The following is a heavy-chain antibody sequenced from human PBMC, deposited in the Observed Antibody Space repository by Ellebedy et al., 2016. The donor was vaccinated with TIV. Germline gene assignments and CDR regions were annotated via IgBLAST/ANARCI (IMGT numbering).Heavy chain of an antibody. CDR2: IDWDDDK. CDR1: GFSLSTTRVS. D-gene: IGHD6-19*01. J-gene: IGHJ4*02. CDR3: ARTDGSGWAFDS. V-gene: IGHV2-70*11. Sequence: SGPTLVTPTQTLTLTCTFSGFSLSTTRVSVSWIRQPPGKALEWLARIDWDDDKYFNTSLRTRLTISKDTSKNQVVTTMTNMDPVDTATYYCARTDGSGWAFDSWGQGTLVTVSS.